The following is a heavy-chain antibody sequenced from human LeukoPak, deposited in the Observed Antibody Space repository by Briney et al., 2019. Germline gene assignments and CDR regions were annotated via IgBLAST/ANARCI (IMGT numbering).Heavy chain of an antibody. D-gene: IGHD3-10*01. CDR3: ARGGLYYYGSGSYTPFDP. J-gene: IGHJ5*02. V-gene: IGHV4-30-2*01. Sequence: SETLSLTCAVSGGSISSGGYSWSWIRQPPGKGLEWIGYIYHSGSTYYNPSLKSRVTISVDRSKNQFSLKLSSVTAADPAVYYFARGGLYYYGSGSYTPFDPWGQGTLVTVSS. CDR2: IYHSGST. CDR1: GGSISSGGYS.